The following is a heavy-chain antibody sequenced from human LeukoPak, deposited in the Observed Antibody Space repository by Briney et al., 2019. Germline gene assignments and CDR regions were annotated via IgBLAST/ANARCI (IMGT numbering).Heavy chain of an antibody. J-gene: IGHJ4*02. D-gene: IGHD6-19*01. CDR2: IVPIFGTA. CDR1: GYTFTSYY. Sequence: SVKVSCKASGYTFTSYYMHWVRQAPGQGLEWMGGIVPIFGTANYAQKFQGRVTITADESTSTAYMELSSLRSEDTAVYYCARDLGHSSADYWGQGTLVTVSS. CDR3: ARDLGHSSADY. V-gene: IGHV1-69*13.